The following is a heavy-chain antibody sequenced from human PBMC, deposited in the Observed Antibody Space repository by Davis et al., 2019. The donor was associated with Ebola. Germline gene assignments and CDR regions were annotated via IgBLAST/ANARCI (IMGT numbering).Heavy chain of an antibody. CDR3: ASAIVGTINDY. D-gene: IGHD5-12*01. J-gene: IGHJ4*02. V-gene: IGHV3-23*01. Sequence: GESLKISCAASRFTFSSYAMSWVRQAPGKGLEWVSAIRGSGGSTYYADSVKGRFTISRDNSKNTLYLQMNSLRAEDTAVYYCASAIVGTINDYWGQGTLVTVSS. CDR1: RFTFSSYA. CDR2: IRGSGGST.